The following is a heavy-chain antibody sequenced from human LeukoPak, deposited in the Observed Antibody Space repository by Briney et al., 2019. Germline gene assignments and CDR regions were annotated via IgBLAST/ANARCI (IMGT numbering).Heavy chain of an antibody. CDR1: GGTFSSYA. V-gene: IGHV1-69*13. J-gene: IGHJ4*02. CDR2: IIPIFGTA. D-gene: IGHD3-10*01. CDR3: ARGMVRGVIPNPLGY. Sequence: ASVKVSCKASGGTFSSYAISWVRQAPGQGLDWMGGIIPIFGTANYAQKFQGRVTITADESTSTAYMELSSLRSEDTAVYYCARGMVRGVIPNPLGYWGQGTLVTVSS.